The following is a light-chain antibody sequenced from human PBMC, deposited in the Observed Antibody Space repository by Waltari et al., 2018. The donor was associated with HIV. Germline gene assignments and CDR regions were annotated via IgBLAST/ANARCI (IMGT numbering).Light chain of an antibody. J-gene: IGLJ2*01. Sequence: QSALTQPASVSGPPGQSIPISCPGASDDLRVYVSWYQQYPGKAPKLLSFDVTKRPSGVSDRFSGAKSANAAALTISGLQAEDEADYFCSSYMSTNRLFGGGTRLTVL. CDR3: SSYMSTNRL. CDR2: DVT. V-gene: IGLV2-14*03. CDR1: SDDLRVY.